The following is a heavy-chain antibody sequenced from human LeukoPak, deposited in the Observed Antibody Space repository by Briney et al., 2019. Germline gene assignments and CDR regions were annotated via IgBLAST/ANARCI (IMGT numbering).Heavy chain of an antibody. CDR2: INPNSGGT. V-gene: IGHV1-2*02. Sequence: ASVKVSCKASGYTFTGYYMHWVRQAPGQGLEWMGWINPNSGGTNYAQKFQGRVTMTRDTSISTAYMELSRLRSDDTAVYYCARGGGLEWLLDRSDWFDPWGQGTLVTVSS. CDR1: GYTFTGYY. CDR3: ARGGGLEWLLDRSDWFDP. J-gene: IGHJ5*02. D-gene: IGHD3-3*01.